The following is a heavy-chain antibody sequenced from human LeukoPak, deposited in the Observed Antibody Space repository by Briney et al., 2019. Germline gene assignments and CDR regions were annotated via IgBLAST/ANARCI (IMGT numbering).Heavy chain of an antibody. V-gene: IGHV5-51*01. CDR3: ARRSYGSGSYYNWFDP. Sequence: KAGESLKISCEGSGYTFTSYWIAWVRQMPGKGLEWMGIIYPGDSDTRYSPSFQGQVTISADKSISTAYLQWSSLKASDTAMYYCARRSYGSGSYYNWFDPWGQGTLVTVSS. CDR2: IYPGDSDT. J-gene: IGHJ5*02. D-gene: IGHD3-10*01. CDR1: GYTFTSYW.